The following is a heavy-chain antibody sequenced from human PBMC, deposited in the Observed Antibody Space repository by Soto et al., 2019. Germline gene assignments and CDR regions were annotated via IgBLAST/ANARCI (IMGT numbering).Heavy chain of an antibody. V-gene: IGHV1-3*01. J-gene: IGHJ6*03. Sequence: ASVKVSCKASGYTFTSYAMHWVRQAPGQRLEWMGWINAGNGNTKYSQKFQGRVTITRDTSASTAYMELSSLRSEDTAVYYCARDSVSSWYCQYSTYYYMDVWGKGTTVTVSS. CDR3: ARDSVSSWYCQYSTYYYMDV. D-gene: IGHD6-13*01. CDR1: GYTFTSYA. CDR2: INAGNGNT.